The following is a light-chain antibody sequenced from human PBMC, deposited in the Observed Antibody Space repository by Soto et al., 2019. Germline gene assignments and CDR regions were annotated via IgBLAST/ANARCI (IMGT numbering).Light chain of an antibody. V-gene: IGKV1-5*03. CDR3: LHYRTYWT. CDR1: QSISSQ. Sequence: DIQMTQSPSTLSASVGDRVSITCRASQSISSQLAWYQQTPGKAPNLLLYQASDLETGVPSRFTGSGSGTESTLTINIVQTEHLATYDCLHYRTYWTYGQGTKVEVK. J-gene: IGKJ1*01. CDR2: QAS.